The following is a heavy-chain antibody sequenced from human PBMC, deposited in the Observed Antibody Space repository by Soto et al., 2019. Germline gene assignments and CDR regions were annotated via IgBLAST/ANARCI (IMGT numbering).Heavy chain of an antibody. CDR3: ERGHPTGICCFVDP. CDR2: LMPIFGTP. Sequence: PVKVSCKASGGTFDRDVISWLRQAPGKGLEWMGGLMPIFGTPNYAQKFRGRVTISADESTSTAYLELSSLTADDTAVYYWERGHPTGICCFVDPWGQGPLIAVAS. D-gene: IGHD3-3*02. CDR1: GGTFDRDV. V-gene: IGHV1-69*13. J-gene: IGHJ5*02.